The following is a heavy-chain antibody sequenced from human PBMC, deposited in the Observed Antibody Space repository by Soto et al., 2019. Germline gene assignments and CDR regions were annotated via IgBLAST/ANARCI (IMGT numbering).Heavy chain of an antibody. V-gene: IGHV4-59*01. CDR1: GGSISSYY. CDR3: ARGGWNYGDYPFDY. J-gene: IGHJ4*02. Sequence: PAETLSLTCTVSGGSISSYYWSWIRQPPGKGLEWIGYIYYSGSTNYNPSLKSRVTISVDTSKNQFSLKLSSVTAADTAVYYCARGGWNYGDYPFDYWGQGTRVTVSA. D-gene: IGHD4-17*01. CDR2: IYYSGST.